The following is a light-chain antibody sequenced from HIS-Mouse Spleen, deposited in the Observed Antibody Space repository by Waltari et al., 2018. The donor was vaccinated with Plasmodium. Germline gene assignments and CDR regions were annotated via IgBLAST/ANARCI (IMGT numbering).Light chain of an antibody. CDR1: QSISSY. CDR3: QQSYSTWT. V-gene: IGKV1-39*01. J-gene: IGKJ1*01. Sequence: DIQMTQSPSSLSASVGDRVTITCRASQSISSYLNWYQQKPGKPPNLLIYAASSLQSGVPSRFSGSGSGTDFTLTISSLQPEDFATYYCQQSYSTWTFGQGTKVEIK. CDR2: AAS.